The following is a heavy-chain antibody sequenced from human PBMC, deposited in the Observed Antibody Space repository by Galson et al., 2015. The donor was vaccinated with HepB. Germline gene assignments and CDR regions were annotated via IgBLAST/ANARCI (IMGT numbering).Heavy chain of an antibody. CDR1: GFTFSSYG. V-gene: IGHV3-33*06. Sequence: SLRLSCAASGFTFSSYGMHWVRQAPGKGLEWVAVIWYDGSNKYYADSVKGRFTISRDNSKNTLYLQMNSLRAEDTAVYYCAKGPTYFGVVITTLLAFDVWGQGTTVTVSS. CDR2: IWYDGSNK. J-gene: IGHJ6*02. CDR3: AKGPTYFGVVITTLLAFDV. D-gene: IGHD3-3*01.